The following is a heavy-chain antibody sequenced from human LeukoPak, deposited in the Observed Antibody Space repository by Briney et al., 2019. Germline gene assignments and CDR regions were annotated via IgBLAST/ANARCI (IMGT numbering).Heavy chain of an antibody. V-gene: IGHV3-11*01. J-gene: IGHJ4*02. CDR3: ARDRLRPYFDY. CDR1: GFTFSDYY. CDR2: ISSSGSTI. Sequence: GGSLRLSCAASGFTFSDYYMSWIRQAPGKGLEWVSYISSSGSTIYYADSVKGRFTISRDNAKNSLYLQMNSLRAEDKAVYYCARDRLRPYFDYWGQGTLVTVSS. D-gene: IGHD5-12*01.